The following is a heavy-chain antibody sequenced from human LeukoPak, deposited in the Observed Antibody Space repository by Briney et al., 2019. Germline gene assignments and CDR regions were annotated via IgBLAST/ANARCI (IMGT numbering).Heavy chain of an antibody. CDR1: GFTFTTYG. CDR3: ARDLFTPRTITRHLL. D-gene: IGHD3-9*01. CDR2: IWYDGSNK. J-gene: IGHJ3*01. V-gene: IGHV3-33*01. Sequence: GKSLRLSCAASGFTFTTYGMHWVRQAPGKGLEWVAVIWYDGSNKYYADSVKGRFTISRDNSKNTLYLQMNSLRAEDTAVYYCARDLFTPRTITRHLLWGQGTMVTVSS.